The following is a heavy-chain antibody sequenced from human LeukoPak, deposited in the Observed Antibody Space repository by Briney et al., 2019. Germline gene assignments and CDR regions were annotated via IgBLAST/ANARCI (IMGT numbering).Heavy chain of an antibody. V-gene: IGHV3-33*08. J-gene: IGHJ4*02. CDR2: IWFDGNNK. CDR3: ARDIQWLIDY. CDR1: GFTFSSYS. Sequence: GGSLRLSCAASGFTFSSYSMYWVRQAPGKGLEWVAHIWFDGNNKHYGDSIKGRFSVSRDNSKNTLYLHMNSLRVEDTAMYYCARDIQWLIDYWGQGTLVTVSS. D-gene: IGHD3-22*01.